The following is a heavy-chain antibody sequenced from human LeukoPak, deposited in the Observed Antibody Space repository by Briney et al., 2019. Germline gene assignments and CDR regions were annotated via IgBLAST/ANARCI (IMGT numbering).Heavy chain of an antibody. CDR1: GFTFSSYA. Sequence: GSLRLSCAASGFTFSSYAMSWVRQAPGKGLEWVSAISGSGGSTYHADSVKGRFTISRDNSKNTLYLQMNSLRAEDTAVYYCAKAGLRDDAFDIWGQGTMVTVSS. CDR2: ISGSGGST. V-gene: IGHV3-23*01. J-gene: IGHJ3*02. CDR3: AKAGLRDDAFDI. D-gene: IGHD4-17*01.